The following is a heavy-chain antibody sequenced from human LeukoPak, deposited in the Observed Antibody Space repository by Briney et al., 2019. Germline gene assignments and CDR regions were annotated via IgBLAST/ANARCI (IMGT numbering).Heavy chain of an antibody. CDR3: AREKGYGDYGDAFDI. CDR2: ISSSGSTI. CDR1: GFTFSSYE. J-gene: IGHJ3*02. D-gene: IGHD4-17*01. Sequence: GGSLRLSCAASGFTFSSYEMNWVRQAPGKGLEWVLYISSSGSTIYYADSVKGRFTISRDNAKNSLYLQMNSLRAEDTAVYYCAREKGYGDYGDAFDIWGKGTMVTVSS. V-gene: IGHV3-48*03.